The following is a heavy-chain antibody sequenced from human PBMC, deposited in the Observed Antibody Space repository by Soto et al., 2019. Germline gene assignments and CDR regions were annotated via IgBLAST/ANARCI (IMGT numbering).Heavy chain of an antibody. Sequence: QVQLVQSGAEVKKPGSSVKVSCKASGGTFSSYTISWVRQAPGQGLEWMGRIIPILGIANYEQKFQGRVTITADKSTSTAYMELSSLRSEDTAVYYCARYGSGSYRFDYWGQGTLVTVSS. CDR1: GGTFSSYT. D-gene: IGHD3-10*01. J-gene: IGHJ4*02. V-gene: IGHV1-69*02. CDR3: ARYGSGSYRFDY. CDR2: IIPILGIA.